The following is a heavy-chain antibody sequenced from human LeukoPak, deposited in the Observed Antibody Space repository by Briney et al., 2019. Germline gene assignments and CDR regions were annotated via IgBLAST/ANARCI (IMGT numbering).Heavy chain of an antibody. D-gene: IGHD3-10*01. Sequence: ASVKVSCTASGYTFTGYYMHWVRQAPGQGLEWMGWINANSGGTNYAQKFQGRVTMTRDTSISTAYMELSRLRSDDTAVYYCARVPGKYYYGSGSKYYYYYGMDVWGQGTTVTVSS. J-gene: IGHJ6*02. V-gene: IGHV1-2*02. CDR3: ARVPGKYYYGSGSKYYYYYGMDV. CDR2: INANSGGT. CDR1: GYTFTGYY.